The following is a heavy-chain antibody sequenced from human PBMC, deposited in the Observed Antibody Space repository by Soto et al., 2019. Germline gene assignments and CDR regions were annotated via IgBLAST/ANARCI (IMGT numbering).Heavy chain of an antibody. CDR3: ARQYNWKKNWFDP. J-gene: IGHJ5*02. Sequence: GESLKISCKGSGYSFTSYWIGWVRQMPGKGLEWMGIIYPGDSDTRYSPSFQGQVTISADKSINTAYLQWSSLKASDTAMYYCARQYNWKKNWFDPWGQGTLVTVSS. D-gene: IGHD1-20*01. V-gene: IGHV5-51*01. CDR1: GYSFTSYW. CDR2: IYPGDSDT.